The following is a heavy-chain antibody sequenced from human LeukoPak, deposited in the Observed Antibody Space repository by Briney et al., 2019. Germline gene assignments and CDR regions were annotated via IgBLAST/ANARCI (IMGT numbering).Heavy chain of an antibody. V-gene: IGHV1-24*01. Sequence: ASVKVSCKVSGYTLTELSMHWVRQAPGKGLEWMGGFDPEDGETIYAQKFQGRVTMTEDTSTDTAYMELSSLRSEDTAVYYCATPSGYYYGMDVWGQGTTVTVPS. J-gene: IGHJ6*02. CDR1: GYTLTELS. CDR3: ATPSGYYYGMDV. CDR2: FDPEDGET.